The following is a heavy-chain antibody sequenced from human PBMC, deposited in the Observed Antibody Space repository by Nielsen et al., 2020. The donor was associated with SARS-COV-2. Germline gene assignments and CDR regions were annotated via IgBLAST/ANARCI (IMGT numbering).Heavy chain of an antibody. V-gene: IGHV3-33*01. J-gene: IGHJ3*02. Sequence: GESLKISCAASGFTFSSYGMHWVRQAPGKGLEWVAVIWYDGSNKYYADSVKGRFTISRDNSKNTLYLQMYSLRAEDTAVYYCARDAPDYGDYVDAFDIWGQGTMVTVSS. CDR1: GFTFSSYG. D-gene: IGHD4-17*01. CDR3: ARDAPDYGDYVDAFDI. CDR2: IWYDGSNK.